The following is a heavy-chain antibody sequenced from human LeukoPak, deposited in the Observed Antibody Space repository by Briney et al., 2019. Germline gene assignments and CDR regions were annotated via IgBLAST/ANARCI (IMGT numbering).Heavy chain of an antibody. CDR2: ISAYNGNT. V-gene: IGHV1-18*01. D-gene: IGHD3-9*01. J-gene: IGHJ5*02. CDR1: GYTFTSYG. Sequence: ASVKVSCKASGYTFTSYGISWVRQAPGQGLEWMGWISAYNGNTNYAQNLQGRVTMTTDTSTTTAYMELRSLRSDDTAVYYCARDLRYNILTGYRSSFGFDPWGQGTLVTVSS. CDR3: ARDLRYNILTGYRSSFGFDP.